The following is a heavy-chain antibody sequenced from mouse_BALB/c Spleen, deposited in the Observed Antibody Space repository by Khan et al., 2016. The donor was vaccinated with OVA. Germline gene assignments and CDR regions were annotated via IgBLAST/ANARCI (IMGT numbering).Heavy chain of an antibody. CDR2: ISYSGRT. Sequence: VQLQESGPGLVKPSQSLSLTCTVTGYSITSDYAWNWIRQFPGNKLEWMAYISYSGRTSYNPSLKSRLSITRDTSKNQFFLQLNSVTTEDTATYDCARSVTITTVVATDFDYWGQGTTLTVSS. V-gene: IGHV3-2*02. CDR3: ARSVTITTVVATDFDY. J-gene: IGHJ2*01. D-gene: IGHD1-1*01. CDR1: GYSITSDYA.